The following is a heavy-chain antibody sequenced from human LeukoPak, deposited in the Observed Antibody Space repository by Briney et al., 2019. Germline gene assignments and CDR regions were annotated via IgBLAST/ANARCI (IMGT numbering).Heavy chain of an antibody. Sequence: SGTLSLTCTVSGGSISSYYWSWIRQPPGKGLEWIGYIYYSGSTNYNPSLKSRVTISVDTSKNQFSLKLSSVTAADTAVYYCARLGRDGYNYDWFDPWGQGTLVTVSS. V-gene: IGHV4-59*01. J-gene: IGHJ5*02. CDR3: ARLGRDGYNYDWFDP. D-gene: IGHD5-24*01. CDR1: GGSISSYY. CDR2: IYYSGST.